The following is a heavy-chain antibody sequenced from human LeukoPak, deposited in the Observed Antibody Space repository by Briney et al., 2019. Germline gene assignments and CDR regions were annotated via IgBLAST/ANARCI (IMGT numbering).Heavy chain of an antibody. CDR1: GGSISSYY. V-gene: IGHV4-59*01. CDR3: AREGRNYDIHY. Sequence: SETLSLTCTVSGGSISSYYWSWIRQPPGKGLEWIGYIYYSGSTNYNPSLKSRVTISVDTSKNQFSLKLSSVTAADTAVYYCAREGRNYDIHYWGQGTLVTVSS. D-gene: IGHD3-9*01. J-gene: IGHJ4*02. CDR2: IYYSGST.